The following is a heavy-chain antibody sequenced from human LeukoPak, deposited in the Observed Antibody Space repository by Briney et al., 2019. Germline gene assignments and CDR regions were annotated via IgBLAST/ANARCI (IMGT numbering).Heavy chain of an antibody. V-gene: IGHV4-4*07. CDR1: GGSISSYY. CDR3: ARVYYDILTGRDEYFDY. Sequence: SETLSLTCTVSGGSISSYYWSWIRQPAGKGLEWIGRIYTSGSTNYNPSLKSRVTMSVDTSKNQFSLKLSSVTAADTAVYYCARVYYDILTGRDEYFDYWGQGTLVTVSS. D-gene: IGHD3-9*01. J-gene: IGHJ4*02. CDR2: IYTSGST.